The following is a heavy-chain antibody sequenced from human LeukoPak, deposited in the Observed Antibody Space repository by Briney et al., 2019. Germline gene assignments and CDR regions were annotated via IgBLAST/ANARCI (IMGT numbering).Heavy chain of an antibody. CDR3: AKDRGPFYYYDSSGYSY. D-gene: IGHD3-22*01. V-gene: IGHV3-30*18. J-gene: IGHJ4*02. CDR2: ISYDGSNK. CDR1: GFTFSSYG. Sequence: GRSLRLSCAASGFTFSSYGMHWVRQAPGKGLEWVAVISYDGSNKYYVDSVKGRFTISRDNSKNTLYLQMNSLRAEDTAVYYCAKDRGPFYYYDSSGYSYWGQGTLVTVSS.